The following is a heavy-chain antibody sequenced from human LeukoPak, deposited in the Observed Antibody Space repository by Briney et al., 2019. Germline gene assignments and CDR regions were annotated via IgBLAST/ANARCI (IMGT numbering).Heavy chain of an antibody. V-gene: IGHV4-34*01. J-gene: IGHJ6*03. CDR1: GGSFSGYY. Sequence: SETLSLTCAVYGGSFSGYYWSWIRQPPGKGLEWIGEINHSGSTNYNPSLKSRVTISVDTSKNQFSLKLSSVTAADTAAYYCARLASYYYMDVWGKGTTVTISS. CDR3: ARLASYYYMDV. CDR2: INHSGST.